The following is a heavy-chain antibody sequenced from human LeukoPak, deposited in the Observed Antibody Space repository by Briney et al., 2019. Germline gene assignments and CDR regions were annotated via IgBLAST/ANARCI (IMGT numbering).Heavy chain of an antibody. CDR3: ARDLTGSGSYYNAFDI. Sequence: GGSLRLSCAASGFTFSSSAMNWVRQAPGKGLEWVSSISTSSSYIYYADSVKGRFTISRDNAKNSLYLQMNSLRAEDTAVYYCARDLTGSGSYYNAFDIWGQGTMVTVSS. CDR2: ISTSSSYI. J-gene: IGHJ3*02. D-gene: IGHD3-10*01. V-gene: IGHV3-21*01. CDR1: GFTFSSSA.